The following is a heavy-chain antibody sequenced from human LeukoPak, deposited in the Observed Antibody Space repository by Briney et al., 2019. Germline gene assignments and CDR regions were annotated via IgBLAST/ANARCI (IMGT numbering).Heavy chain of an antibody. Sequence: GGSLRLSCAASGFTFSSYSMNWVRQAPGKGLEWVSYISSSSSTIYYADSVKGRFTISRDNAKNLLYLQMNSLRAEDTAVYYCARDLNYWGQGTLVTVSS. J-gene: IGHJ4*02. CDR2: ISSSSSTI. V-gene: IGHV3-48*01. CDR3: ARDLNY. CDR1: GFTFSSYS.